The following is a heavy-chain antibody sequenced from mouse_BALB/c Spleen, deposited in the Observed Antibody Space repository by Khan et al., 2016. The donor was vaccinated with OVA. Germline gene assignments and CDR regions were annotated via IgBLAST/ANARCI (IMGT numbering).Heavy chain of an antibody. CDR2: INPHIGET. J-gene: IGHJ2*01. V-gene: IGHV1-20*02. Sequence: VQLQQSGPELVKPGASVKISCKASGYSFTGYFMNWVMQSHGKSLEWIGRINPHIGETFYNQKFKGTATLTVDESSSTAHMELRSLASEDSAVYYCTRIYRSDFDYWGQGTTLTVSS. D-gene: IGHD1-1*01. CDR1: GYSFTGYF. CDR3: TRIYRSDFDY.